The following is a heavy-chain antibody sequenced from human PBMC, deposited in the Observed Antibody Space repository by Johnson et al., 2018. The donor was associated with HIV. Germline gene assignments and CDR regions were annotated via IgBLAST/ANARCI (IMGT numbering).Heavy chain of an antibody. CDR3: ARDLRGFKYDAFDI. CDR1: GFTFSDYY. CDR2: ISSSGTTI. V-gene: IGHV3-11*04. J-gene: IGHJ3*02. Sequence: QVQLVESGGGVVQPGRSLRLSCAASGFTFSDYYMSWIRQAPGKGLEWVSYISSSGTTIYSADSVKGRFTISRDNAKNSLYLQMNSLSAEDTAVYYCARDLRGFKYDAFDIWGQGTMVTVSS.